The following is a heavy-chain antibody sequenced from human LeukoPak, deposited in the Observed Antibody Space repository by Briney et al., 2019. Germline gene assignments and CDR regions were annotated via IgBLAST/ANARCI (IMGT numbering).Heavy chain of an antibody. CDR1: GFTFSSYA. CDR2: ISGNSGRT. Sequence: PGGSLTLSCAASGFTFSSYAMSWVRQAPGKGLEWVSSISGNSGRTYYADSVKGRFSISRDNSNNTLYLQMNSLRAEDAAVYYCAKSTSSWERVDYWGQGTLVTVSS. V-gene: IGHV3-23*01. J-gene: IGHJ4*02. CDR3: AKSTSSWERVDY. D-gene: IGHD6-13*01.